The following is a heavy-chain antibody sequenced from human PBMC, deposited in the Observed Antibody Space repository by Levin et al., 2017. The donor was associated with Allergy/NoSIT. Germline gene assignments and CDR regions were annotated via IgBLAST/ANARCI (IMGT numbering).Heavy chain of an antibody. V-gene: IGHV4-59*08. CDR1: SGSISSYY. J-gene: IGHJ4*02. Sequence: SQTLSLTCTVSSGSISSYYWSWIRQPPGKGLEWIGYIYYSGTTKYNPSLESRVTISVDMSKNQFSLKLSSVTAADTAVYYCARHGGSNYNRSSFHCWGQGTLVTVSS. CDR3: ARHGGSNYNRSSFHC. CDR2: IYYSGTT. D-gene: IGHD6-6*01.